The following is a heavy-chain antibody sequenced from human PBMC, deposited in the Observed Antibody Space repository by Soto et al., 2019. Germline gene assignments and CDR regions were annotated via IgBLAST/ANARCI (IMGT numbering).Heavy chain of an antibody. J-gene: IGHJ4*02. CDR1: GGSISSSSYY. CDR3: ARGASARSGSSRLYY. CDR2: IYYSGST. D-gene: IGHD1-26*01. V-gene: IGHV4-39*07. Sequence: PSETLSLTCTVSGGSISSSSYYWGWIRQPPGKGLEWIGSIYYSGSTYYNPSLKSRVTISVDTSKNQFSLKLSSVTAADTAVYYCARGASARSGSSRLYYWGQGTLVTVSS.